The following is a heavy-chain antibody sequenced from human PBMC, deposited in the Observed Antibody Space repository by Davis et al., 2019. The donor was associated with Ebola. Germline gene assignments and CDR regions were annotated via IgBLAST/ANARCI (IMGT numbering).Heavy chain of an antibody. CDR3: ARGRTGSDHPRLDS. CDR1: GGSFSGYY. J-gene: IGHJ4*02. CDR2: INHSGST. V-gene: IGHV4-34*01. D-gene: IGHD7-27*01. Sequence: SETLSLTCAVYGGSFSGYYWSWIRQPPGKGLEWIGEINHSGSTNYNPSLKSRVTISSDMSKKQFSLKLNSVTAADTAVYFCARGRTGSDHPRLDSWGQGTLVTVSS.